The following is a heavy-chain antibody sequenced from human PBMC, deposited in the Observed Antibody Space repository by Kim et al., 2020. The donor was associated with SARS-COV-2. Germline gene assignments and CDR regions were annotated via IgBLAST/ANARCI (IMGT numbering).Heavy chain of an antibody. CDR2: ISYDGSNK. CDR3: ARDLGIVGETKVGADAF. D-gene: IGHD1-26*01. V-gene: IGHV3-30-3*01. CDR1: GFTFSSYA. J-gene: IGHJ3*01. Sequence: GGSLRLSCAASGFTFSSYAMHWVRQAPGKGLEWVAVISYDGSNKYYADSVKGRFTISRDNSKKTLYLQMNSLRAEDTAVYYCARDLGIVGETKVGADAF.